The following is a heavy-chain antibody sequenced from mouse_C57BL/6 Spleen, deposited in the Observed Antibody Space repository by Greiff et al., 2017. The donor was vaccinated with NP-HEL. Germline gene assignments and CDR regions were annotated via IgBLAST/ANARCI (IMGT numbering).Heavy chain of an antibody. CDR2: FYPGSGSI. CDR3: ARHEAAYYYGSSYGELDY. D-gene: IGHD1-1*01. J-gene: IGHJ2*01. V-gene: IGHV1-62-2*01. CDR1: GYTFTEYT. Sequence: VQLQQSGAELVKPGASVKLSCKASGYTFTEYTIHWVKQRSGQGLEWIGWFYPGSGSIKNNEKFKDKATLTADKSSSTVYMELSRLTSEDSAVYFCARHEAAYYYGSSYGELDYWGQGTTLTVSS.